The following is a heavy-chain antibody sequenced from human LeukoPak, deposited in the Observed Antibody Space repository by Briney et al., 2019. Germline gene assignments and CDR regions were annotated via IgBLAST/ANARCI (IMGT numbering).Heavy chain of an antibody. CDR2: ISAYSGNT. J-gene: IGHJ1*01. CDR3: VTDYYEILTAYYSGSGYYEN. V-gene: IGHV1-18*01. CDR1: SYSFTSTG. D-gene: IGHD3-9*01. Sequence: ASVKVSCKASSYSFTSTGISWVRQAPGHGPEWMGWISAYSGNTNYTHRFQGRVTMTTETSTSTAYMELRSLTLDGTAVYYCVTDYYEILTAYYSGSGYYENWGQGTLVTVSS.